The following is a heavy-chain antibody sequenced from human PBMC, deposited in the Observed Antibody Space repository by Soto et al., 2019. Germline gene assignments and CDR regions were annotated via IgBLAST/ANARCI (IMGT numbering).Heavy chain of an antibody. CDR3: AISSSWTLYYYYGMDV. J-gene: IGHJ6*02. V-gene: IGHV4-34*01. D-gene: IGHD6-13*01. CDR1: GGSFSGYY. Sequence: PSETLSLTCAVYGGSFSGYYWSWIRQPPGKGLEWIGEINHSGSTNYNPSLKSRVTISVDTSKNQFSLKLSSVTAADTAVYYCAISSSWTLYYYYGMDVWGQGTTVTVSS. CDR2: INHSGST.